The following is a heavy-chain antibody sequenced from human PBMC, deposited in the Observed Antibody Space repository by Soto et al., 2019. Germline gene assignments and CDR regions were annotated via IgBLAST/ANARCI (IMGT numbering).Heavy chain of an antibody. V-gene: IGHV3-7*01. CDR3: ARPPVKGIHV. D-gene: IGHD4-17*01. CDR2: TKRDASET. CDR1: GFNFSSYW. Sequence: GGSLRLSCEGTGFNFSSYWMHWVRQAPGKGLEWVANTKRDASETYYADSVKGRFTISRDNARNSLYLQMNSLRVEDTAVYYCARPPVKGIHVWGQGXTVTV. J-gene: IGHJ6*02.